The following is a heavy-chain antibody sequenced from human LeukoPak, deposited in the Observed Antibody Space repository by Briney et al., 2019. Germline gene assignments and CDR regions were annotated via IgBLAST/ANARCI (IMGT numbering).Heavy chain of an antibody. CDR1: GYTFTSYD. D-gene: IGHD6-13*01. V-gene: IGHV1-8*01. CDR3: ARDLEWQQLVLGY. CDR2: MNPNSGNT. Sequence: GASVKVSCKASGYTFTSYDINWVRQATGQGLEWMGWMNPNSGNTGYAQKFQGRVTMTRNTSISTAYMELSSLRSEDTAVYYCARDLEWQQLVLGYWGQGTLVTVSS. J-gene: IGHJ4*02.